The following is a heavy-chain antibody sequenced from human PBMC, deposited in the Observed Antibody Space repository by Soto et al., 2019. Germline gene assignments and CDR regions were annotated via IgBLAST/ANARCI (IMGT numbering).Heavy chain of an antibody. Sequence: EVQLLESGGGLVRPVGSLRLSCAASGFTFYNYAMNWVRQAPGKGLEWVSTISGGGDGTYYADSVKGRFTISRDNSRNTVYLQMNSLRAEDTAVYYCAKKGLGSLATYCTTGDCHYAFDVWGQGTLVTVSS. V-gene: IGHV3-23*01. J-gene: IGHJ3*01. D-gene: IGHD2-8*01. CDR1: GFTFYNYA. CDR3: AKKGLGSLATYCTTGDCHYAFDV. CDR2: ISGGGDGT.